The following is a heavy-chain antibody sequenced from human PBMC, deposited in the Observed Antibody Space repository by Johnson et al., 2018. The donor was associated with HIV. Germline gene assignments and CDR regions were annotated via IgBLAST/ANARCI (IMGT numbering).Heavy chain of an antibody. J-gene: IGHJ3*02. CDR1: GFTFDDYG. CDR3: AKEAPGRWELLIWAAFDM. D-gene: IGHD4-23*01. CDR2: IRYDETNK. V-gene: IGHV3-30*02. Sequence: QMLLVESGGGVVRPGGSLRLPCAASGFTFDDYGMSWVRQAPGKGLEWVAFIRYDETNKDYADSVKGRFTISRDSSKNTLFLQMNSLRVDDTAVYYCAKEAPGRWELLIWAAFDMWGQGTMVTVSS.